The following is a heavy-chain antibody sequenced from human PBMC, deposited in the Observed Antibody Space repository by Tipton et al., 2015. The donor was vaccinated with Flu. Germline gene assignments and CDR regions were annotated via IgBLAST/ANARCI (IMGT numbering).Heavy chain of an antibody. D-gene: IGHD4-17*01. Sequence: LVKPTQTLTLTCTFSGFSLDTSGVAVGWLRQPPGKALEWLALIYWDDDTRYSPSLKTRITVTRGASRNQVVLSLTNMDPVDTATYYCVHRETTVTTFFPYRGQGTPVTVSS. V-gene: IGHV2-5*02. J-gene: IGHJ4*02. CDR2: IYWDDDT. CDR1: GFSLDTSGVA. CDR3: VHRETTVTTFFPY.